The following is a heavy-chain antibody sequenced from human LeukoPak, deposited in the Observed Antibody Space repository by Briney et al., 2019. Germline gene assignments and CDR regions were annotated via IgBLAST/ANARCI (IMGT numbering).Heavy chain of an antibody. J-gene: IGHJ4*02. Sequence: SETLSLTCTVSGGSISSSSYYWGWIRQPPGKGLEWIGYIYYSGSTYYNPSLKSRVTISVDTSKNQFSLKLSSVTAADTAVYYCARASGGSGYYPTYYFDYWGQGTLVTVSS. CDR3: ARASGGSGYYPTYYFDY. D-gene: IGHD3-22*01. CDR2: IYYSGST. CDR1: GGSISSSSYY. V-gene: IGHV4-31*03.